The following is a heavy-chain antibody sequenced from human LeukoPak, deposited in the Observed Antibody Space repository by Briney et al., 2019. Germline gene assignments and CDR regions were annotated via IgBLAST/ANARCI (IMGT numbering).Heavy chain of an antibody. J-gene: IGHJ5*02. V-gene: IGHV3-23*01. D-gene: IGHD6-19*01. CDR3: AKDLSRAVAADWFDP. CDR2: ISDSGGST. Sequence: SGGSLRLSCAASGFTFSNYDMSWVRQAPGKGLEWVSSISDSGGSTYYADSVKGRFTISRDNSKNTLYLQMTNLRAAVTAVHYCAKDLSRAVAADWFDPWDQGSLVTVSS. CDR1: GFTFSNYD.